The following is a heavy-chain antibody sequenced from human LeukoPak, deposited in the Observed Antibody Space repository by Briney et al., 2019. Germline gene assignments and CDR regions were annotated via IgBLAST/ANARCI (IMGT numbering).Heavy chain of an antibody. CDR3: ARDQDIVVVPAAHNWFDP. D-gene: IGHD2-2*01. V-gene: IGHV1-18*01. J-gene: IGHJ5*02. Sequence: ASVKVSCKASGYTFTSYGISWVRQAPGQGLEWMGWISAYNGNTNYAQKLQGRVTMTTETSTSTAYMELRSLRSDDTAVYYCARDQDIVVVPAAHNWFDPWGQGTLVTVSS. CDR1: GYTFTSYG. CDR2: ISAYNGNT.